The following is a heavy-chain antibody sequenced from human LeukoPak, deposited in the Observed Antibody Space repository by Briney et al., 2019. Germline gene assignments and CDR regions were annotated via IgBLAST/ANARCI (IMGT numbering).Heavy chain of an antibody. Sequence: SETLSLTCTVSGVSISSYYWSWIRQPPGKGLEWIGSIYYTGSTNYNPSLKSRVTISVDTSKNQFSLKLSSVTAADTAVYYCARDRVYFDWLYAFDIWGQGTMVTVSS. CDR1: GVSISSYY. J-gene: IGHJ3*02. D-gene: IGHD3-9*01. CDR3: ARDRVYFDWLYAFDI. CDR2: IYYTGST. V-gene: IGHV4-59*12.